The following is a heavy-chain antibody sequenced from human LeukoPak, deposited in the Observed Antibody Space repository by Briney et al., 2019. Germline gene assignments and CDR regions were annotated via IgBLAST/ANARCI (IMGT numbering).Heavy chain of an antibody. CDR3: AREGEYYDSSGRHDAFDI. CDR1: GGSISSGGYY. J-gene: IGHJ3*02. Sequence: PSQTLSLTCTLSGGSISSGGYYWSWIRQHPGKGLEWIGYIYYSGSTYYNPSLKSRVTISVDTSKNQFSLKLSSVTAADTAVYYCAREGEYYDSSGRHDAFDIWGQGTMVTVSS. V-gene: IGHV4-31*03. D-gene: IGHD3-22*01. CDR2: IYYSGST.